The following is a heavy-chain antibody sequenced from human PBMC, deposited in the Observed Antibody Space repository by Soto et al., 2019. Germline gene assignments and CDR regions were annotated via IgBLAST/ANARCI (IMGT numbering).Heavy chain of an antibody. CDR3: AKDLNYYDSSGYYDAFDI. CDR1: GFTCSSYG. CDR2: ISYDGSNK. J-gene: IGHJ3*02. D-gene: IGHD3-22*01. V-gene: IGHV3-30*18. Sequence: PGGSLRLSCAASGFTCSSYGMHWVREAPGKGLEWVAVISYDGSNKYYADSVKGRFTISRDNSKNTLYLQMNSLRAEDTAVYYCAKDLNYYDSSGYYDAFDIWGQGTMVTVSS.